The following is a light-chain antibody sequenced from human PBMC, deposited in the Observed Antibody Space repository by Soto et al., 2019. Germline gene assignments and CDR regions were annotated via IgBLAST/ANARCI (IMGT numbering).Light chain of an antibody. V-gene: IGKV1-27*01. CDR3: QKYNCAPYT. CDR1: QGISNY. J-gene: IGKJ2*01. Sequence: DIQMTQSPSSLSASVGDRVTITCRASQGISNYLAWYQQQPGQGPKLLIYAASTLQSGVPSRFSGSGSGTDFTLTISRLQPADVATYYCQKYNCAPYTFGQGTKLEIK. CDR2: AAS.